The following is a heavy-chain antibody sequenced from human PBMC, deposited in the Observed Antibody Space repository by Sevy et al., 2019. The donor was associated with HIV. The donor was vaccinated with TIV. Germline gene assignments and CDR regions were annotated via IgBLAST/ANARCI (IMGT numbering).Heavy chain of an antibody. Sequence: GESVKISCKGSGYSFANNWIGWGRQMPGKGLEWMGIVYPGDSDTTYSPSFQGQVTISVDKSISTAYLQWNSLKASDTAIASCARLPVAAAGLYYFDYWGQGTLVTVSS. D-gene: IGHD6-13*01. V-gene: IGHV5-51*01. CDR3: ARLPVAAAGLYYFDY. CDR1: GYSFANNW. J-gene: IGHJ4*02. CDR2: VYPGDSDT.